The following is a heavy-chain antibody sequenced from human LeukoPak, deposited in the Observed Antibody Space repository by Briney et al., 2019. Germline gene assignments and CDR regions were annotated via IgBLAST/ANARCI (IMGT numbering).Heavy chain of an antibody. J-gene: IGHJ4*02. CDR3: AKGYSISWFFLFDY. CDR1: GFTFTNFG. D-gene: IGHD6-13*01. V-gene: IGHV3-30*18. CDR2: ISWDGSNK. Sequence: GGSLRLSCAASGFTFTNFGMHWVRQAPGKGLEWVAVISWDGSNKNSADSVKGRFTISRDNSKNTLYLQMNSLRVGDTAVYYCAKGYSISWFFLFDYWGQGTPVTVSS.